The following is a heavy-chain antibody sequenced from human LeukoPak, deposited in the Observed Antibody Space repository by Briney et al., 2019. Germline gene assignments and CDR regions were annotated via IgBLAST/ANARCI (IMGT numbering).Heavy chain of an antibody. D-gene: IGHD5-24*01. Sequence: AGGSLRLSCAASGFTFSTYWMHWVRQAPGKGLMWVSRISTDGSSTNYADSVKGRFTISRDNAKSTLYLQMNSLRAEDTAVYYCARDQATSNVLGPWGQGTLVTVSS. V-gene: IGHV3-74*01. CDR2: ISTDGSST. J-gene: IGHJ5*02. CDR3: ARDQATSNVLGP. CDR1: GFTFSTYW.